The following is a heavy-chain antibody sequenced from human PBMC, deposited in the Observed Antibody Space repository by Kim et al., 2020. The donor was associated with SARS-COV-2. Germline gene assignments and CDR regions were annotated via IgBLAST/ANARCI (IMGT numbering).Heavy chain of an antibody. CDR1: GYTFTGYY. J-gene: IGHJ6*02. Sequence: ASVKVSCKASGYTFTGYYMHWVRQAPGQGLEWMGWINPNSGDTNYAQKFQGRVTMTRDTSISTAYMELSRLRSDDTAVYYCARSYLWFGELLYYYGMDVWGQGTTVTVSS. V-gene: IGHV1-2*02. D-gene: IGHD3-10*01. CDR2: INPNSGDT. CDR3: ARSYLWFGELLYYYGMDV.